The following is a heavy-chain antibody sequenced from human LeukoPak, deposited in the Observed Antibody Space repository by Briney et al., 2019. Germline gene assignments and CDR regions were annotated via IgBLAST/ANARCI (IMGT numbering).Heavy chain of an antibody. J-gene: IGHJ3*02. D-gene: IGHD4-17*01. V-gene: IGHV1-8*01. CDR3: ARGWESYGDFDI. CDR1: GYTFTSYD. Sequence: ASVKVSCKASGYTFTSYDINWVRQATGQGLEWMGWMNPNSGNTGYAQKLQGRVTMTTDTSTSTAYMELRSLRSDDTAVYYCARGWESYGDFDIWGQGTMVTVSS. CDR2: MNPNSGNT.